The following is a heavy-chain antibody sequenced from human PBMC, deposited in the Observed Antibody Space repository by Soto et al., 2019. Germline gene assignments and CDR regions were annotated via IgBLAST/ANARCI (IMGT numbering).Heavy chain of an antibody. Sequence: EVQLLESGGGLVRVGGSLRLSCAASGFTFSTYAMTWARQAPGKGLQWVSTISGNGDDTYYADSVKGRFTISRDNSKNTLYLQMNSLRAEDTAVYYCAKLNPYYTSGHFDYWGLGTLVTASS. J-gene: IGHJ4*02. V-gene: IGHV3-23*01. CDR2: ISGNGDDT. D-gene: IGHD3-3*01. CDR1: GFTFSTYA. CDR3: AKLNPYYTSGHFDY.